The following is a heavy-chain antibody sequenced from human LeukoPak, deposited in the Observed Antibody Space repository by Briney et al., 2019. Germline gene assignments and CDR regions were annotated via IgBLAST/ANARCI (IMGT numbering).Heavy chain of an antibody. CDR3: ARIWRAVAGPGVDY. J-gene: IGHJ4*02. V-gene: IGHV2-26*01. CDR2: IFSNDEK. D-gene: IGHD6-19*01. Sequence: SGPVLVKPTETLTLTCTVSGFSLSNARMGVSWIRQPPGKALEWLARIFSNDEKSYSTSLKSRLTISKDTSKSQVVLTMTNMDPVDTATYYCARIWRAVAGPGVDYWGQGTLVTVSS. CDR1: GFSLSNARMG.